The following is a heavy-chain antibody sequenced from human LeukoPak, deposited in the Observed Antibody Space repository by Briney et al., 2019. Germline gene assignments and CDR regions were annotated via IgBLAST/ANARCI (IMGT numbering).Heavy chain of an antibody. CDR1: GGTFSSYA. CDR2: IIPIFGTA. Sequence: ASVKVSCKASGGTFSSYAISWVRQAPGQGLEWMGRIIPIFGTANYAQKFQGRVTITTDESTSTAYMELSSLRSEDTAVYYCARDQGPYDKRGYFQHWGQGTLVTVSS. V-gene: IGHV1-69*05. J-gene: IGHJ1*01. CDR3: ARDQGPYDKRGYFQH. D-gene: IGHD3-22*01.